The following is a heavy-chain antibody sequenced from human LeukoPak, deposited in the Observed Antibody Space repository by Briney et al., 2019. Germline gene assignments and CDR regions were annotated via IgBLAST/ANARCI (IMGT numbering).Heavy chain of an antibody. V-gene: IGHV3-48*04. CDR2: ISSSSSTI. D-gene: IGHD3-10*01. J-gene: IGHJ4*02. CDR1: GFTFSSYS. Sequence: GGSLRLSCAASGFTFSSYSMNWVRQAPGKGLEWVSYISSSSSTIYYADSVKGRFTISRDNAKNSLYLQMNSLRAEDTAVYYCARVSRTYYYGSGSYPPCLGGFDYWGQGTLVTVSS. CDR3: ARVSRTYYYGSGSYPPCLGGFDY.